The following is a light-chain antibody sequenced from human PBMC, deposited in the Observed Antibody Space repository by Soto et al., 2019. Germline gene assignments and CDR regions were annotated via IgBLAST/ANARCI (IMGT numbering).Light chain of an antibody. V-gene: IGKV3-20*01. CDR3: HQYGSSSLT. J-gene: IGKJ4*01. CDR1: QSVSSTN. CDR2: GAS. Sequence: EIVLTQSPGTLSLSPGERATLSCRASQSVSSTNLAWYQQKPGQAPRLLIYGASSRATGIPDRFSGSGSGTDFTLTISRLEPEDCAVYYCHQYGSSSLTFGGGTKVEIK.